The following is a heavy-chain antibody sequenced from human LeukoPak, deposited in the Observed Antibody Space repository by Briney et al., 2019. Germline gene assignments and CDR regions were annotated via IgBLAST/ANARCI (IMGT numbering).Heavy chain of an antibody. V-gene: IGHV3-66*01. CDR2: IYSGGST. J-gene: IGHJ6*02. CDR1: GFTVSSNY. Sequence: GGSLRLSCAASGFTVSSNYMSWVRQAPGKGLEWVSVIYSGGSTYYADSVKGRFTISRDNSKNTLYLQMNSLRAEDTAVYYCASSPVLRYFDWFRSYYGMDVWGQGTTVTVSS. CDR3: ASSPVLRYFDWFRSYYGMDV. D-gene: IGHD3-9*01.